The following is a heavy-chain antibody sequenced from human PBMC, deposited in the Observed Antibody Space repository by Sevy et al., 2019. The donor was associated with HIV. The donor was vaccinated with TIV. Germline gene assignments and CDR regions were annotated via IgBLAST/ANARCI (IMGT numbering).Heavy chain of an antibody. Sequence: GGSLRLSCAASGFTFRTYGMQWVRQAPGEGLEWVAFIRYDGSKKYYADSVKGRFTISRDNSKNTLYLHMNSLRAEDTAVYYCARSLKDWTPSAGHWGQGTLVTVSS. D-gene: IGHD1-1*01. CDR1: GFTFRTYG. V-gene: IGHV3-30*02. J-gene: IGHJ4*02. CDR3: ARSLKDWTPSAGH. CDR2: IRYDGSKK.